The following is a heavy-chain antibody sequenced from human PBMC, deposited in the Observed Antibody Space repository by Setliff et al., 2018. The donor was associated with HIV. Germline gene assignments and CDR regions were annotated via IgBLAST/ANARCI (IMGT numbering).Heavy chain of an antibody. J-gene: IGHJ1*01. CDR2: VHHSGSP. V-gene: IGHV4-38-2*01. CDR3: VRQWGHGLGHFDF. Sequence: PSETLSLTCDVTGYSVSRDSYWGWVRQSPGKGLEWIGNVHHSGSPYYNPSLKSRITISMDTSGNRFSLKMNSASASDTAVYYCVRQWGHGLGHFDFWGQGTLVTVSS. D-gene: IGHD2-8*01. CDR1: GYSVSRDSY.